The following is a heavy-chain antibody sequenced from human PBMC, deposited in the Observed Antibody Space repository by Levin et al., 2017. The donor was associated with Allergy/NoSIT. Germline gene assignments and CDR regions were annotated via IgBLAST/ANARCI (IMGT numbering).Heavy chain of an antibody. Sequence: PSETLSLTCAVYGGSFSGYYWSWIRQPPGKGLEWIGEINHSGSTNYNPSLKSRVTISVDTSKNQFSLKLSSVTAADTAVYYCARGGRIKRHAFDIWGQGTMVTVSS. CDR2: INHSGST. V-gene: IGHV4-34*01. CDR3: ARGGRIKRHAFDI. J-gene: IGHJ3*02. CDR1: GGSFSGYY. D-gene: IGHD3-16*01.